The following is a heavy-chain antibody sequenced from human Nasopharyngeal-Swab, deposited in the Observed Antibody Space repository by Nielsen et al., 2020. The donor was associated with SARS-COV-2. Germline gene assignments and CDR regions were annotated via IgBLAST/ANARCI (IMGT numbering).Heavy chain of an antibody. V-gene: IGHV3-11*05. CDR3: ARAALTVTYSFDY. CDR2: ISSSSSYT. Sequence: GESLKISCAASGFTFSDYYMSWSRQAPGKGLEWVSYISSSSSYTNYADSVKGRFTISRDNAKNSLYLQMNSLRAEDTAVYYCARAALTVTYSFDYWGQGTLVTVSS. D-gene: IGHD3-16*01. J-gene: IGHJ4*02. CDR1: GFTFSDYY.